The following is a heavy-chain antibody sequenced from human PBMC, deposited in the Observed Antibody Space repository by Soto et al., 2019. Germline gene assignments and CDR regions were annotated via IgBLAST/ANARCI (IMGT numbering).Heavy chain of an antibody. J-gene: IGHJ5*02. CDR1: GFTFSNAW. D-gene: IGHD4-17*01. CDR3: TTDYGDYEGWFDP. V-gene: IGHV3-15*01. Sequence: EVQLVESGGGLVKPGGSLRLSCAASGFTFSNAWMSWVRQAPGKGLEWVGRIKSKTDGGTTDYAAPVKGRFTISRDDSKNTLYLQMNSLKTEDTAVYYCTTDYGDYEGWFDPWGQGTLVTVSS. CDR2: IKSKTDGGTT.